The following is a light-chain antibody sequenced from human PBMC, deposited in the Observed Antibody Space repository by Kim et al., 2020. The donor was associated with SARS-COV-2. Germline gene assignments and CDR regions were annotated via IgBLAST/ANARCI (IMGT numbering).Light chain of an antibody. Sequence: IQMTQSPSSLSASVGDRVTLTCRASQSISNSLNWYQQKAGEAPRLLIYAASSWHSGVPSRFSGSGSGALFTLTISDLQPDDFATYYCQQTYSTRWTFGQGTKVDIK. CDR2: AAS. CDR3: QQTYSTRWT. V-gene: IGKV1-39*01. J-gene: IGKJ1*01. CDR1: QSISNS.